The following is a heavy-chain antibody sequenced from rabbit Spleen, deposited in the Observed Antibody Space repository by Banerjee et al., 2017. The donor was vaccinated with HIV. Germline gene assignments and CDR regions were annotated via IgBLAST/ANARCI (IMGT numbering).Heavy chain of an antibody. V-gene: IGHV1S40*01. D-gene: IGHD6-1*01. Sequence: QQLVESGGGLVKPGASLTLTCTASGFSFSSYYYMCWVRQAPGKGLEWIGTIYAGSTGTIDFASWAKGRFTISRTSSTTVTLQMTSLTAADTATYFCARDPYSTYGYAGANLWGQGTLVTVS. CDR3: ARDPYSTYGYAGANL. J-gene: IGHJ3*01. CDR1: GFSFSSYYY. CDR2: IYAGSTGTI.